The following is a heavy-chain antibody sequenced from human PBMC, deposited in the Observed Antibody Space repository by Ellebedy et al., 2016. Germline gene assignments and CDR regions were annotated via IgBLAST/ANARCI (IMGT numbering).Heavy chain of an antibody. CDR3: ARHEEAVGMTTVRIKLGWFNP. CDR2: IYYSGST. D-gene: IGHD4-11*01. J-gene: IGHJ5*02. CDR1: GGSISSYY. V-gene: IGHV4-39*01. Sequence: GSLRLSXTVSGGSISSYYWGWIRQPPGKGLEWIGSIYYSGSTYYNPSLKSRVTISVDTSKNQFSLKLSSVTAADTAVYYCARHEEAVGMTTVRIKLGWFNPWGQGTLVTVSS.